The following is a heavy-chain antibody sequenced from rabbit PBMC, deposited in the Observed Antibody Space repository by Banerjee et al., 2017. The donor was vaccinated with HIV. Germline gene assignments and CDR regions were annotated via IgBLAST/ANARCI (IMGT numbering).Heavy chain of an antibody. Sequence: EESGGDLVKPEGSLTLTCTASGFSFSSSYWICWVRQAPGKGLEWIACIYAGSSGDTYYATWAKGRFTISKTSSTTVTLQMTGLTAADTATYFCARGGAGSSIYYIPYFNLWGQGTLVTVS. J-gene: IGHJ4*01. D-gene: IGHD1-1*01. CDR3: ARGGAGSSIYYIPYFNL. CDR1: GFSFSSSYW. V-gene: IGHV1S45*01. CDR2: IYAGSSGDT.